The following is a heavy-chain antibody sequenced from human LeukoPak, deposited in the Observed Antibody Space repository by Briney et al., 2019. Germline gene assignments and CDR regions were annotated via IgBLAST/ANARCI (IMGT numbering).Heavy chain of an antibody. V-gene: IGHV3-48*03. J-gene: IGHJ4*02. CDR2: ISSSSSTI. D-gene: IGHD6-19*01. CDR1: GITFSSYA. CDR3: ARDQGQWLAQGGDFDY. Sequence: GGSLRLSCAASGITFSSYAMSWVRQAPGKGLEWVSYISSSSSTIYYADSVKGRFTISRDNAKNSLYLQMNSLRAEDTAVYYCARDQGQWLAQGGDFDYWGQGTLVTVSS.